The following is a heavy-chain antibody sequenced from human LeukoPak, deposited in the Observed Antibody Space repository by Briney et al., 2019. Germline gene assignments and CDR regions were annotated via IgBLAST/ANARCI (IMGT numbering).Heavy chain of an antibody. D-gene: IGHD2-8*01. CDR2: INPSGGGT. V-gene: IGHV1-46*01. CDR3: ARDMLAVPSNWFDP. J-gene: IGHJ5*02. Sequence: GASVKVSCKASGYTFIDYYMHWVRQAPGQGLEWMGVINPSGGGTSYAQKFQGRVTMTRDTSTSTVYMDLRSLRSEDTAVYFCARDMLAVPSNWFDPWGQGTLVTVSS. CDR1: GYTFIDYY.